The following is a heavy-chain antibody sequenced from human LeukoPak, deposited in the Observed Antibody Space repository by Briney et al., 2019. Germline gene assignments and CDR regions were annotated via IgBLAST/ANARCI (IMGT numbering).Heavy chain of an antibody. J-gene: IGHJ6*02. D-gene: IGHD5-24*01. CDR3: ARADEVYYYYYGMDV. CDR1: GFTFSSYA. V-gene: IGHV3-30-3*01. Sequence: GRSLRLSCAASGFTFSSYAMHWVRQVPGKGLEWVAVISYDGSNKYYADSVKGRFTISRDNSKNTLYLQMNSLRAEDTAVYYCARADEVYYYYYGMDVWGQGTTVTVSS. CDR2: ISYDGSNK.